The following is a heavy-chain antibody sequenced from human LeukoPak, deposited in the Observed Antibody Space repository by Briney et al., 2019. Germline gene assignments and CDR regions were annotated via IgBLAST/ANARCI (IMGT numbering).Heavy chain of an antibody. Sequence: SETLSLTCTVSGDSISSYYWSWIRQPPGKGLEWIGYIYYSGSTNYNPSLKSRVTISVDTSKNQFSLKLSSVTAADTAVYYCARERCSGGSCYLGGVLREYFDSWGQGTLVTVSS. CDR1: GDSISSYY. CDR2: IYYSGST. J-gene: IGHJ4*02. V-gene: IGHV4-59*01. D-gene: IGHD2-15*01. CDR3: ARERCSGGSCYLGGVLREYFDS.